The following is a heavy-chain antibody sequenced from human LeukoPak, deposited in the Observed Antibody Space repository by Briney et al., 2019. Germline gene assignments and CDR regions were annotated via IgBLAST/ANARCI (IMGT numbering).Heavy chain of an antibody. CDR2: IYYSGST. CDR1: GGSISSYY. J-gene: IGHJ4*02. V-gene: IGHV4-59*12. D-gene: IGHD3-9*01. Sequence: SETLSLTCTVSGGSISSYYWSWIRQPPGKGLEWIGYIYYSGSTNYNPSLKSRVTMSVDTSKNQFSLKLSSVTAADTAVYYCAREWDTSSFDPRASGDYWGQGTPVTVSS. CDR3: AREWDTSSFDPRASGDY.